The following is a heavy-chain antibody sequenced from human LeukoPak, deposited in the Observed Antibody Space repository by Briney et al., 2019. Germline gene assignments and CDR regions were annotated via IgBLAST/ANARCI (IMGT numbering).Heavy chain of an antibody. CDR1: GFTFSSYA. Sequence: GGSLRLSCAASGFTFSSYAMSWVRQAPGKGLEWVSAISGSGGSTYYADSVKGRFTISRDNSKHTLYLQMNSLRAEDKAVYYCAKVPASVVIAIRFGFDPWGQGTLVTVSS. J-gene: IGHJ5*02. V-gene: IGHV3-23*01. CDR3: AKVPASVVIAIRFGFDP. D-gene: IGHD2-21*01. CDR2: ISGSGGST.